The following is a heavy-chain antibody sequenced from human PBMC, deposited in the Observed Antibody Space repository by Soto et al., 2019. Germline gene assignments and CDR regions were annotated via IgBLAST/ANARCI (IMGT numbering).Heavy chain of an antibody. CDR2: IYYSGST. V-gene: IGHV4-31*03. D-gene: IGHD6-13*01. J-gene: IGHJ4*02. CDR3: ARDSIAAAGKVFDH. CDR1: GDSISSGGDY. Sequence: TLSLTCTVPGDSISSGGDYWSWIRQHPGKGLEWIGYIYYSGSTYYNPSLESRVTMSVDTSKNQFSLKLSSVTAADTAVYYCARDSIAAAGKVFDHWGQGTLVTVSS.